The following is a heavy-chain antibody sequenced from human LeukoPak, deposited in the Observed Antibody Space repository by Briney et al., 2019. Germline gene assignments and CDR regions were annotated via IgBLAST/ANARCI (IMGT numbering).Heavy chain of an antibody. CDR3: ARANALYCSSTSCLFDY. V-gene: IGHV1-2*02. D-gene: IGHD2-2*01. CDR2: INPNSGGT. J-gene: IGHJ4*02. CDR1: GYTFTGYY. Sequence: ASVKVSCKASGYTFTGYYMRWVRQAPGQGLEWMAWINPNSGGTYYAQNFHDRITMTRDTSISTAYMELSRLRSDDTAIYYCARANALYCSSTSCLFDYWGQGTLVTVSS.